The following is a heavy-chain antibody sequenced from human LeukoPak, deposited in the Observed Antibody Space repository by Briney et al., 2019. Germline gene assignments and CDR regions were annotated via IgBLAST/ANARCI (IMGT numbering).Heavy chain of an antibody. V-gene: IGHV3-9*01. CDR2: ISWNSGSI. J-gene: IGHJ4*02. D-gene: IGHD4-23*01. Sequence: GRSLRLSCAASGFTFDDYAMHWVRQAPGKGLEWVSGISWNSGSIGYADSVKGRFTISRDNAKDSLYLQMDGLRAEDTALYYCAKDLHYRLTTAVSSPSDFWGQGTLVTVSS. CDR3: AKDLHYRLTTAVSSPSDF. CDR1: GFTFDDYA.